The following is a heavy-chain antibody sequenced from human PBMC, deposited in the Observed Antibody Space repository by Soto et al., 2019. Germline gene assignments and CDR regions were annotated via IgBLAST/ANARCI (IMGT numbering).Heavy chain of an antibody. V-gene: IGHV1-3*01. Sequence: QVQLVQSGAEVKKPGASVKVSCKASGYTFSSYAMHWVRQAPGQRLEWMGWINAGNGNTKYSQKFQGRVTITRDTSASTAYMELSSLRSEDTAVYYCARAPSWYLFDYWGQGTLVTVSS. CDR1: GYTFSSYA. J-gene: IGHJ4*02. D-gene: IGHD6-13*01. CDR2: INAGNGNT. CDR3: ARAPSWYLFDY.